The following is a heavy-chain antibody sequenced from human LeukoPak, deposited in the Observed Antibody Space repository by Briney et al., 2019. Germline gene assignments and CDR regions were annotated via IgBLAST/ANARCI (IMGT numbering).Heavy chain of an antibody. CDR3: AKVGEYGSGNYYIDY. D-gene: IGHD3-10*01. Sequence: SGGSLRLSCAASGFTFRSYAMTWVRQAPGKGLEWVSAAGSSGGDTYYADSVKGRFTISRDNSKNTLCLQMYSLRAEDTAVYYCAKVGEYGSGNYYIDYWGQGTLVTVSS. J-gene: IGHJ4*02. CDR1: GFTFRSYA. V-gene: IGHV3-23*01. CDR2: AGSSGGDT.